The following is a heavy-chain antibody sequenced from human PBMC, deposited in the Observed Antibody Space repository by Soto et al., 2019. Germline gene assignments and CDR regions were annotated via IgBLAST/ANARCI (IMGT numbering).Heavy chain of an antibody. V-gene: IGHV3-23*01. CDR2: VSIGGST. CDR3: AKRRGAGGHFDY. CDR1: GFTFSSYA. D-gene: IGHD2-15*01. Sequence: PGGSLRLSXAASGFTFSSYAMGWVRQGPGKGLEWVAVVSIGGSTHYADSVRGRFTISRDNSKNTLSLQMNSLTAEDTAVYLCAKRRGAGGHFDYWGQGALVTVAS. J-gene: IGHJ4*02.